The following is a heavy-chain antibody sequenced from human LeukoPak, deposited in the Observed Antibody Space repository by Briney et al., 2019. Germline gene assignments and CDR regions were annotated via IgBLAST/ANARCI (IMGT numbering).Heavy chain of an antibody. V-gene: IGHV4-34*01. D-gene: IGHD3-10*01. Sequence: SETLSLTCAVYGGSFSGYYWSWIRQPPGKGLEWIGEIDHSGSTNYNPSLKSRVTISVDTSKNQFSLKLSSVTAADTAVYYCAPSMVRGVKRNWFDPWGQGTLVTVSS. CDR1: GGSFSGYY. J-gene: IGHJ5*02. CDR3: APSMVRGVKRNWFDP. CDR2: IDHSGST.